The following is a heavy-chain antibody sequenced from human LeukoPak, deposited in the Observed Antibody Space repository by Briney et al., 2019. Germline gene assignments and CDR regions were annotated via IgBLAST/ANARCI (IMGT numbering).Heavy chain of an antibody. V-gene: IGHV3-21*04. J-gene: IGHJ5*02. Sequence: GGSLRLSCAASGFTFSSYSMNWVRQAPGKGLEWVSSITRSNYIYYADSVKGRFTISRDNSKNTLYLQMNSLRAEDTAVYYCAKDDNYIRFLSWGQGTLVTVSS. CDR1: GFTFSSYS. D-gene: IGHD3-16*01. CDR3: AKDDNYIRFLS. CDR2: ITRSNYI.